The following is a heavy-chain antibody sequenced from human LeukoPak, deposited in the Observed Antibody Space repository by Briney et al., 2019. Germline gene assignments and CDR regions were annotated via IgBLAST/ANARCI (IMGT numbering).Heavy chain of an antibody. J-gene: IGHJ4*02. V-gene: IGHV1-18*04. CDR2: ISAYNGNT. CDR1: GYTFTSYG. Sequence: ASVKVSRKASGYTFTSYGISWVGQAPGQGMEWMGWISAYNGNTNYAQKLQGRVTMTTDTSTSTASMELRSLRSDVTAVYYCARRRYYDILTGYPDYWGQGTLVTVST. D-gene: IGHD3-9*01. CDR3: ARRRYYDILTGYPDY.